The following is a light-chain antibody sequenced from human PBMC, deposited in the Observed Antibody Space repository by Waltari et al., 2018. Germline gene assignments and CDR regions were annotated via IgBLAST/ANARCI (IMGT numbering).Light chain of an antibody. CDR1: QTVRATY. V-gene: IGKV3-20*01. Sequence: EIVLTQSPGTLSLSPGDRATLSCTASQTVRATYLAWYQQKPGQAPTLVSHDTSISATGIPDRFSGSGSGTDFSLTISSLEPEDFAVYYCQQYDISPRTFGGGTKVETK. J-gene: IGKJ4*02. CDR2: DTS. CDR3: QQYDISPRT.